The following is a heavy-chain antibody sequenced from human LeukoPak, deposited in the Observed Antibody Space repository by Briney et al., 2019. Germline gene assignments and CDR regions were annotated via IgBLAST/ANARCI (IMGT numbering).Heavy chain of an antibody. CDR3: ARDFGYGGAVAGYYYYYYGMDV. CDR2: ISSSRSYI. D-gene: IGHD6-19*01. V-gene: IGHV3-21*01. CDR1: GFTFSSYS. J-gene: IGHJ6*02. Sequence: GGSLRLSCAASGFTFSSYSMNWVRQAPGKGLEWVSSISSSRSYIYYADSVKGRFTISRDNAKNSLYLQMNSLRAEDTAVYYCARDFGYGGAVAGYYYYYYGMDVWGQGTTVTVSS.